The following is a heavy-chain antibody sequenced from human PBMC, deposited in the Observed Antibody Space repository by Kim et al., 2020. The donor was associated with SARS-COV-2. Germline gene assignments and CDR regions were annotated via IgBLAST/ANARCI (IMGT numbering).Heavy chain of an antibody. D-gene: IGHD1-26*01. J-gene: IGHJ4*02. CDR3: TRRLKGATRSYYFDY. CDR2: IRSKAYGGTT. Sequence: GGSLRLSCTASGFTFGDYAMSWVRQAPGKGLEWVGFIRSKAYGGTTEYAASVKGRFTISRDDSKSIAYLQMNSLKTEDTAVYYCTRRLKGATRSYYFDYWGQGTLVTVSS. V-gene: IGHV3-49*04. CDR1: GFTFGDYA.